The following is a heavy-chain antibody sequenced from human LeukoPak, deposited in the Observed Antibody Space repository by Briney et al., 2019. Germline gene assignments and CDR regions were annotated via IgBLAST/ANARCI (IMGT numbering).Heavy chain of an antibody. Sequence: PSETLSLTCTVSGHSIINSYYWGWIRQPPGKGLEWIGYIYYSGSTNYNPSLKSRVTISVDTSKNQFSLKLSSVTAADTAVYYCARLSDTALGYWGQGTLVTVSS. D-gene: IGHD5-18*01. CDR2: IYYSGST. CDR3: ARLSDTALGY. V-gene: IGHV4-59*08. J-gene: IGHJ4*02. CDR1: GHSIINSYY.